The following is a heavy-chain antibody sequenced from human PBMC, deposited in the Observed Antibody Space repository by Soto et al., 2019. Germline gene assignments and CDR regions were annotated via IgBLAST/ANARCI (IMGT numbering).Heavy chain of an antibody. V-gene: IGHV3-11*01. Sequence: PGGFLRLSCAASGFTFSDYYMSWIRQAPGKGLEWVSYISGSGSTIYYADSVKGRFTISRDNAKNSLHLQMNSLRAEDTAVYYCASGVAASHFYYYSMDVWGKGTTVTVSS. CDR1: GFTFSDYY. CDR3: ASGVAASHFYYYSMDV. J-gene: IGHJ6*03. CDR2: ISGSGSTI. D-gene: IGHD2-15*01.